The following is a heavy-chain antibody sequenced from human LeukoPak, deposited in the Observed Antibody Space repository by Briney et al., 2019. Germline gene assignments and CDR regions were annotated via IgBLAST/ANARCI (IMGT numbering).Heavy chain of an antibody. CDR3: AKAFGLQNYYYYGMDV. CDR2: ISYDGSNK. D-gene: IGHD3-16*01. V-gene: IGHV3-30*18. CDR1: GFTFSSYG. Sequence: PGGSLRLSCAASGFTFSSYGMHWVRQAPGKGLEWVAVISYDGSNKYYADPVKGRFTISRDNSKNTLYLQLNSLRAVDTAVYYCAKAFGLQNYYYYGMDVWGQGTTVTVSS. J-gene: IGHJ6*02.